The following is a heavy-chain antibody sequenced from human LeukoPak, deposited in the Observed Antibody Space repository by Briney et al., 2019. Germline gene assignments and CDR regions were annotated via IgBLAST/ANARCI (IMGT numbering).Heavy chain of an antibody. CDR3: AKSGYNRFDY. CDR1: GFTIRSSA. D-gene: IGHD5-24*01. V-gene: IGHV3-23*01. Sequence: GGPLRLSCAASGFTIRSSAMSWVRQAPGKGLEWVSSISGSGSGGSTYYADSVKGRFTISRDNSKNTLYLQMNSLIAEDTAVYYCAKSGYNRFDYWGQGTRVTVSS. CDR2: ISGSGSGGST. J-gene: IGHJ4*02.